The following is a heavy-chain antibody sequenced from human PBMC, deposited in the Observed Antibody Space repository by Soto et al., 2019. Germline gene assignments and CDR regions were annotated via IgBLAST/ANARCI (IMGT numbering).Heavy chain of an antibody. CDR2: IDADGSTI. Sequence: EVQLVESGGDLVQPGGSLRLSCAASGFTFSNYWMHWVRQAPGKGLVWVSRIDADGSTIGYADSVKGRFTISRDNAKNTLYLQMHSLRAADTAVYYCEGAFGRGHGNDYWGQGTLVTVSS. V-gene: IGHV3-74*01. J-gene: IGHJ4*02. CDR3: EGAFGRGHGNDY. D-gene: IGHD3-3*02. CDR1: GFTFSNYW.